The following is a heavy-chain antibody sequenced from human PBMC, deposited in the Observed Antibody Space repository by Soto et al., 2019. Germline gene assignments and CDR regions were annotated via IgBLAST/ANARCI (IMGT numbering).Heavy chain of an antibody. CDR2: MNPNSGNT. V-gene: IGHV1-8*01. J-gene: IGHJ4*02. CDR1: GYTFTNYD. CDR3: ARGLQQQRIYY. D-gene: IGHD6-13*01. Sequence: ASVKVSCKTSGYTFTNYDINWVRQAPGQGLEWMGWMNPNSGNTGYAQQFQGRVSMTRNTSISTAYMELSGLRSEDTGVYFCARGLQQQRIYYWGQGTLVTVSS.